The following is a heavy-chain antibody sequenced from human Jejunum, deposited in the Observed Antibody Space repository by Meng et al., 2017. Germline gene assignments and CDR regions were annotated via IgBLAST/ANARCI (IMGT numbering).Heavy chain of an antibody. D-gene: IGHD1-1*01. CDR3: TRDHTMGTGTTQWFDP. J-gene: IGHJ5*02. CDR1: GFTFGDYV. Sequence: GESLKISCTSSGFTFGDYVMSWVRQAPEKGLEWLGFIRSKGFGGTAEYAASVEGRFTISRDDSKGIAYLQMNSLKTEDTALYYCTRDHTMGTGTTQWFDPWGQGTRVTVSS. CDR2: IRSKGFGGTA. V-gene: IGHV3-49*04.